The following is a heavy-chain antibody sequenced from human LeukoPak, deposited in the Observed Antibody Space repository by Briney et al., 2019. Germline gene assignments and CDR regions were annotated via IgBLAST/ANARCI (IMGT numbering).Heavy chain of an antibody. Sequence: GRSLRLSCAASGFTFSSYGMHWVRQAPGKGLEWVAVISYDGSNKYYADSVKGRFTISRDNSKNTLYLQMNSLRAEDTAVYYCAKGALTMVRGVTPNYFDYSGQGTLVTVSA. CDR2: ISYDGSNK. CDR1: GFTFSSYG. CDR3: AKGALTMVRGVTPNYFDY. D-gene: IGHD3-10*01. V-gene: IGHV3-30*18. J-gene: IGHJ4*02.